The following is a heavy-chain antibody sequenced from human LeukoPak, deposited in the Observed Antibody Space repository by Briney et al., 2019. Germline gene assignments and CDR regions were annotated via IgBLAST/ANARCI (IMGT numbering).Heavy chain of an antibody. Sequence: PGGSLRLSCAASGFTFSSYAMHWVRQAPGKGLEWVAVISYDGSNKYYADSVKGRFTISRDNAKNSLYLQMDSLRVEDTAVYFCARKGGYSSGYYYWGQGTLVTVSS. V-gene: IGHV3-30*04. CDR1: GFTFSSYA. CDR3: ARKGGYSSGYYY. J-gene: IGHJ4*02. D-gene: IGHD3-22*01. CDR2: ISYDGSNK.